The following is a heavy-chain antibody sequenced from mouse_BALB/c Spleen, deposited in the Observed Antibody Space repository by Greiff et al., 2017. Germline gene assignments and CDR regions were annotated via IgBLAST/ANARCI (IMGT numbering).Heavy chain of an antibody. J-gene: IGHJ1*01. CDR3: ARGDHYYGSSYWYFDV. Sequence: EVQVVESGGGLVKPGGSLKLSCAASGFTFSSYAMSWVRQSPEKRLEWVAEISSGGSYTYYPDTVTGRFTISRDNAKNTLYLEMSSLRSEDTAMYYCARGDHYYGSSYWYFDVWGAGTTVTVSS. CDR1: GFTFSSYA. CDR2: ISSGGSYT. D-gene: IGHD1-1*01. V-gene: IGHV5-9-4*01.